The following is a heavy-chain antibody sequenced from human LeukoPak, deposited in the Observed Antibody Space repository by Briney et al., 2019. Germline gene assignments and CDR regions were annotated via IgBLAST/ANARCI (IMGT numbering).Heavy chain of an antibody. CDR2: ISFTGSTI. CDR1: GFTFSDYY. CDR3: AKETKYSSSSKGSYFDY. V-gene: IGHV3-11*01. D-gene: IGHD6-6*01. J-gene: IGHJ4*02. Sequence: GGSLRLSCAASGFTFSDYYMNWIRQVPGKGLEWVSQISFTGSTIKYADSVKGRFTITRDNAKKSLYLEMNSLRAEDTAVYYCAKETKYSSSSKGSYFDYWGQGTLVTVSS.